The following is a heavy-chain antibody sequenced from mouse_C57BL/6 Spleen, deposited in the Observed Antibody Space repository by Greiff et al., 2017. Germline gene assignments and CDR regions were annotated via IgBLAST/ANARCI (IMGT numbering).Heavy chain of an antibody. D-gene: IGHD1-3*01. J-gene: IGHJ2*01. CDR3: TREWGLDY. Sequence: VQLQQSGAELVRPGASVTLSCKASGYTFTDYEMPWVKQTPVHGLEWIGAIDPETGGTAYNQKFKGKAILTADKSSSTAYMELRSLTSEDSAVYYCTREWGLDYWGQGTTLTVSS. CDR2: IDPETGGT. V-gene: IGHV1-15*01. CDR1: GYTFTDYE.